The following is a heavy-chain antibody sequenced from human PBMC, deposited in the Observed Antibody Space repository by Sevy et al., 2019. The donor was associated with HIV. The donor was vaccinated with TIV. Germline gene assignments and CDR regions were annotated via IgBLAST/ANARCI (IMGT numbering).Heavy chain of an antibody. V-gene: IGHV3-7*01. CDR2: IKEDGSEK. CDR3: AGYNNLGY. J-gene: IGHJ4*02. Sequence: GGSLRLSCTVSGFSFGNYWMSWVRQAPGKGLEWVANIKEDGSEKHYVDSVKGRFTISRDNTKNSLFLQMNSMRAEDTALYYCAGYNNLGYWGQGTLVTVSS. D-gene: IGHD1-1*01. CDR1: GFSFGNYW.